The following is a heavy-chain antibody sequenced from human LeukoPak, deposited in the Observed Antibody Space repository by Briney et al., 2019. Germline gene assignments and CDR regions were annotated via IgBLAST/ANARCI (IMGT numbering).Heavy chain of an antibody. J-gene: IGHJ4*02. D-gene: IGHD2-21*01. CDR2: NNHSEST. V-gene: IGHV4-34*01. CDR1: GGPFSGYY. Sequence: PSETLSLTCAIYGGPFSGYYWRWIPQPPAKVLEWIEENNHSESTNYNPSLKSRVTISVDTSKNQFSLKLSSVTAAETAVYYCARRGRHIVVVIAPDWYYFDYWGQGTLVTVS. CDR3: ARRGRHIVVVIAPDWYYFDY.